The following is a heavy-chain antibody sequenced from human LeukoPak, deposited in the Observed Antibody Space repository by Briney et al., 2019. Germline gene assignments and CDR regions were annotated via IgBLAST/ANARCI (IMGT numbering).Heavy chain of an antibody. V-gene: IGHV3-49*04. J-gene: IGHJ4*02. CDR1: GFTFGDYE. Sequence: PGGSLRLSCTASGFTFGDYEMIWVRQAPGQGLEWVGFIRRKTSGGTTEYAASVKGRFIISRDDSKSIAYLQMNSLKTEETGLYFCTRVFRRDGYNSLDYWGQGTLVNVSS. D-gene: IGHD5-24*01. CDR3: TRVFRRDGYNSLDY. CDR2: IRRKTSGGTT.